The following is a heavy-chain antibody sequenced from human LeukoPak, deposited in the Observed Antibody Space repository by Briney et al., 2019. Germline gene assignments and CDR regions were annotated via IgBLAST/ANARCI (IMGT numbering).Heavy chain of an antibody. J-gene: IGHJ4*02. CDR1: GFTFSSYW. CDR2: ISNNGGST. V-gene: IGHV3-64*01. CDR3: ARYGDSYYFDY. Sequence: PGGSLRLSCAASGFTFSSYWMSWVRQAPGKGLEYVSAISNNGGSTYYANSVKGRFTISRDNSKNTLYLQMGSLRAEDMAVYYCARYGDSYYFDYWGQGTLVTVSS. D-gene: IGHD4-17*01.